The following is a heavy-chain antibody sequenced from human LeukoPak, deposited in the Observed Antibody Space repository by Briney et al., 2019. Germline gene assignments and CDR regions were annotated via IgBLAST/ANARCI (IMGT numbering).Heavy chain of an antibody. Sequence: PSETLSLTCTVSGHSISSGYYWGWIRQPPGQGLEWIGSIYHSGSTYYNPSLKSRVTISADTSKNQFSLKLSSVTAADTAVYYCARVGSGWYKEDSRGYWFDPWGQGTLVTVSS. J-gene: IGHJ5*02. CDR2: IYHSGST. CDR3: ARVGSGWYKEDSRGYWFDP. CDR1: GHSISSGYY. V-gene: IGHV4-38-2*02. D-gene: IGHD6-19*01.